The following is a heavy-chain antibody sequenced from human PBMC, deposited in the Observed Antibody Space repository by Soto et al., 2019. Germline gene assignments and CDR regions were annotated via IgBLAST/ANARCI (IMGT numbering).Heavy chain of an antibody. CDR2: IVVGSGNT. J-gene: IGHJ6*02. CDR1: GFTFTSSA. Sequence: SVKVSCKASGFTFTSSAMQWVRQARGQRLEWIGWIVVGSGNTNYAQKFQERVTITRDMSTSTAYMELSSLRSEDTAVYYCAADLYYYGSGSPLHYGMDVWGQGTTVTVSS. D-gene: IGHD3-10*01. V-gene: IGHV1-58*02. CDR3: AADLYYYGSGSPLHYGMDV.